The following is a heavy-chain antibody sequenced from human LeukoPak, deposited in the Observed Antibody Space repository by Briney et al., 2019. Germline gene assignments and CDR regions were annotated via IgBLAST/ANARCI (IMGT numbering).Heavy chain of an antibody. Sequence: SETLSLTCAVYGGSFSGYYWSWIRQPPGKGLEWIGEINHSGRTNYNPSLKSRVTISVDTSKNQFSLKLSSVTAADTAVYYCARGRARGYSTVGWFDPWGQGTLVTVPS. CDR3: ARGRARGYSTVGWFDP. D-gene: IGHD6-13*01. CDR2: INHSGRT. V-gene: IGHV4-34*01. J-gene: IGHJ5*02. CDR1: GGSFSGYY.